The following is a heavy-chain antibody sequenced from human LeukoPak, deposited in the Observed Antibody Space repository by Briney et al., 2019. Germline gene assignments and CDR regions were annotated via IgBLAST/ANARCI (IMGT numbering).Heavy chain of an antibody. CDR2: ISPNSDDT. D-gene: IGHD2-2*01. Sequence: ASVRVSRKASGFTFTDYYVHWVRQAPGQGLEWMGWISPNSDDTRSAQRFQGRVSMTRDTSISTAYMELSSLTSDDTAIYYCARDDGRLSTNAFDIWGRARRATVSS. CDR3: ARDDGRLSTNAFDI. CDR1: GFTFTDYY. V-gene: IGHV1-2*02. J-gene: IGHJ3*02.